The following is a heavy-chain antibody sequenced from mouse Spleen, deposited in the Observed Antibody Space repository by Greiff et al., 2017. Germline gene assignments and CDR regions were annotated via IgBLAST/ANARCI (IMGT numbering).Heavy chain of an antibody. CDR3: ARSRSIYYYDGSYDY. CDR2: IYIGNGYT. CDR1: GYTFTSYG. V-gene: IGHV1-58*01. J-gene: IGHJ2*01. D-gene: IGHD1-1*01. Sequence: DVKLQESGAELVRPGSSVKMSCKTSGYTFTSYGINWVKQRPGQGLEWIGYIYIGNGYTEYNEKFKGKATLTSDTSSSTAYMQLSSLTSEDSAIYFCARSRSIYYYDGSYDYWGQGTTLTVSS.